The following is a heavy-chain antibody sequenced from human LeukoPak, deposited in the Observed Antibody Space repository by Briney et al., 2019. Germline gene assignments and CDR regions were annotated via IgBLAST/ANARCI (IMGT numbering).Heavy chain of an antibody. Sequence: GGSLRLSCAASGFTFSNFAMSWVRQAPGKGLEWVSGTSGSSTGTDYADSVKGRFIIPRDNSKNTLYLQMNSLRAEDTAVYYCAKLPSIAAAGSPFDYWGQGTLVTVSS. CDR3: AKLPSIAAAGSPFDY. D-gene: IGHD6-13*01. V-gene: IGHV3-23*01. J-gene: IGHJ4*02. CDR2: TSGSSTGT. CDR1: GFTFSNFA.